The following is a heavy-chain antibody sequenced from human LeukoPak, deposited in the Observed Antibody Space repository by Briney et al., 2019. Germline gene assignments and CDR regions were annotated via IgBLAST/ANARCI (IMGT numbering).Heavy chain of an antibody. D-gene: IGHD3-16*01. CDR3: ARYYDYVWGKSFYFDY. V-gene: IGHV4-4*02. CDR1: GGSVTSTNW. Sequence: SGTLSLTCDVSGGSVTSTNWWSWVRQSPGKGLEWIGEIYYTGTVNYNASLESRVTMSVDKSKNQFSLKLSSVTAADTAVYYCARYYDYVWGKSFYFDYWGQGALVTVSS. J-gene: IGHJ4*02. CDR2: IYYTGTV.